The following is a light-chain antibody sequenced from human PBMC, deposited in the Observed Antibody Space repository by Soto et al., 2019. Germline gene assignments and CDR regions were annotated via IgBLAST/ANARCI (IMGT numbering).Light chain of an antibody. J-gene: IGLJ1*01. V-gene: IGLV2-14*01. CDR1: SVTVGGYDY. CDR2: EVS. CDR3: SSYSISTAYL. Sequence: LAQPASVSGSPERSTTIPCLETSVTVGGYDYVSWYQLHPGKAPKLMVFEVSNRPSGVSYRFSGSKSGNTASLTISGLQAEEEADYFCSSYSISTAYLFGTGTKVTVL.